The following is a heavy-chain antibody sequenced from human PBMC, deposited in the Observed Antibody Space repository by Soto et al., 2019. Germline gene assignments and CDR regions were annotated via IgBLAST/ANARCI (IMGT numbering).Heavy chain of an antibody. D-gene: IGHD1-26*01. V-gene: IGHV4-59*01. CDR1: GGSISSYY. Sequence: QVQLQESGPGLVKPSETLSLTCTVSGGSISSYYWSWIRQPPGKGLEWIGYIYYSGGTNYNPSLKRRVTISVDTSKNQFSLKLSSVTAADTAVYYCARRWGPTFDFWGQGTLVTVSS. CDR3: ARRWGPTFDF. CDR2: IYYSGGT. J-gene: IGHJ4*02.